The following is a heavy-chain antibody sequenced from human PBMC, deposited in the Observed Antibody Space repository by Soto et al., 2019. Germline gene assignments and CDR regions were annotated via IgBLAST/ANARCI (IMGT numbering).Heavy chain of an antibody. V-gene: IGHV1-69*02. Sequence: QVQLVQSGAEVKKPGSSVKVSCKASGGTFSSYTISWVRQAPGQGLEWMGRIFPILGIANYAQKFQGRVTITADKSTSTAYMELSSLRSEDTAVYYCARLRDSDGMDVWGQGTTVTVSS. CDR2: IFPILGIA. CDR3: ARLRDSDGMDV. D-gene: IGHD1-26*01. CDR1: GGTFSSYT. J-gene: IGHJ6*02.